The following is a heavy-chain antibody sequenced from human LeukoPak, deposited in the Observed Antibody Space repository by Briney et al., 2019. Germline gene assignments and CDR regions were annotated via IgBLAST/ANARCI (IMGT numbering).Heavy chain of an antibody. CDR2: IRSKANSYAT. V-gene: IGHV3-73*01. D-gene: IGHD2-15*01. CDR3: TTRDKTEPLDAFDI. J-gene: IGHJ3*02. Sequence: MHWVRQXXGKGLEWVGXIRSKANSYATAYAASVKGRFTISRDDSKNTAYLQMNSLKTEDTAVYYCTTRDKTEPLDAFDIWGQGTMVTVSS.